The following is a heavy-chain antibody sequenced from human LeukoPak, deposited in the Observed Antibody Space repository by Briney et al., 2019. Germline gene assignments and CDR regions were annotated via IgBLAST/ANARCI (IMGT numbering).Heavy chain of an antibody. CDR2: INTDGSST. Sequence: GGSLRLSCAASGFTFSSYWMHWVRQAPGKGLVWVSRINTDGSSTSYADSVKGRFTISRDNAKNTLYLQMNSLRAEDTAVYYCARDVRITIFGVVIKGWFDPWGQGTLVTVSS. CDR1: GFTFSSYW. D-gene: IGHD3-3*01. V-gene: IGHV3-74*01. J-gene: IGHJ5*02. CDR3: ARDVRITIFGVVIKGWFDP.